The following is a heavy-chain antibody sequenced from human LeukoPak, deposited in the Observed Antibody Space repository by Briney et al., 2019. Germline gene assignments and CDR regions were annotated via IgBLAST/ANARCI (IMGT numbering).Heavy chain of an antibody. CDR3: ARDGGGWYTTGWYYFDY. J-gene: IGHJ4*02. CDR1: GFTFNTYA. Sequence: GGSLRLSCAASGFTFNTYAMSWVRQAPGKGLEWVSSISGGGVHTYYADSVKGRFSISRDNSKNTLYLQMNSLRAEDTAVYYCARDGGGWYTTGWYYFDYWGQGTLVTVSS. D-gene: IGHD6-19*01. V-gene: IGHV3-23*01. CDR2: ISGGGVHT.